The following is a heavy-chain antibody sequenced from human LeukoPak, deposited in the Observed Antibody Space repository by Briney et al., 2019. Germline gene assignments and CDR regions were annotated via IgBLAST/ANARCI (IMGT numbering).Heavy chain of an antibody. CDR2: IYSGGST. CDR1: GFTVINNY. J-gene: IGHJ4*02. CDR3: AKLASIVVVPAAWGYY. D-gene: IGHD2-2*01. V-gene: IGHV3-66*04. Sequence: PGGSLRLSCAASGFTVINNYMTWVRQAPGKGLEWVSVIYSGGSTYYADSVKGRFTISRDISKNTLYLQMNSLRAEDTAVYYCAKLASIVVVPAAWGYYWGQGTLVTVSS.